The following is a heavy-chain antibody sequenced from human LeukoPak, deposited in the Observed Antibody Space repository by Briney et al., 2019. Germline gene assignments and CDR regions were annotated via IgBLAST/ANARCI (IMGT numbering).Heavy chain of an antibody. J-gene: IGHJ6*02. CDR2: IYHSGST. CDR1: GGSISSTTW. CDR3: ARGLWFGELQRDYYYYYGMDV. Sequence: SGTLSLTCAVSGGSISSTTWWSWVRQPPGKGLEWIGEIYHSGSTNYNPSLKSRVTISVDKSKNQFSLKLSSVTAADTAVYYCARGLWFGELQRDYYYYYGMDVWGQGTTVTVSS. D-gene: IGHD3-10*01. V-gene: IGHV4-4*02.